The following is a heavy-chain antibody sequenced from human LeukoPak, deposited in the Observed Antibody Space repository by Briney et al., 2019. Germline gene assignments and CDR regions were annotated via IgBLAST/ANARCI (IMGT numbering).Heavy chain of an antibody. J-gene: IGHJ4*02. Sequence: GGSLRLSCAASGFTFSSYAMSWVRQAPGKGLEWVSAISGSGGSTYYADSVKGRFTISRDNSKNTLDLQMNSLRAEDTAVYYCAKDRMNYNDSSGYSLERDYWGQGTLVTVSS. V-gene: IGHV3-23*01. CDR2: ISGSGGST. D-gene: IGHD3-22*01. CDR3: AKDRMNYNDSSGYSLERDY. CDR1: GFTFSSYA.